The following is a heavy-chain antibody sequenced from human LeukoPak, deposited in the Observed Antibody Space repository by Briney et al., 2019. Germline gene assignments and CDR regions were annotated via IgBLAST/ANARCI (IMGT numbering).Heavy chain of an antibody. D-gene: IGHD3-3*01. CDR2: ISAYNGNT. Sequence: ASVKVSCKASGYTFTSYGISWVQQAPGQGLEWMGWISAYNGNTNYAQKLQGRVTMTTDTSTSTAYMELRSLRSDDTAVYHCARDQPYYDFWSGYGVDWFDPWGQGTLVTVSS. V-gene: IGHV1-18*01. CDR3: ARDQPYYDFWSGYGVDWFDP. J-gene: IGHJ5*02. CDR1: GYTFTSYG.